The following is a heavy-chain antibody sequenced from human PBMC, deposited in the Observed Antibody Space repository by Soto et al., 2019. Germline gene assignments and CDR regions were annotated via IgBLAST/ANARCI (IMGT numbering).Heavy chain of an antibody. V-gene: IGHV3-73*02. D-gene: IGHD4-17*01. CDR2: IRSKANSYAT. CDR3: TRHGGYGDYEG. CDR1: GFTFSGSA. Sequence: EVQLVESGGGLVQPGGSLRLSCAASGFTFSGSAMHWVRQASGKGLEWVGRIRSKANSYATAYAASVKGRFTISRDDSKNTAYLQMNSLKTEDTAVYYCTRHGGYGDYEGWGQGTLVTVSS. J-gene: IGHJ4*02.